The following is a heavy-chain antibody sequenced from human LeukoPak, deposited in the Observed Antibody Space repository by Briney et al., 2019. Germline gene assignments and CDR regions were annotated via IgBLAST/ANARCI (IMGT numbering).Heavy chain of an antibody. D-gene: IGHD3-16*02. V-gene: IGHV1-18*01. J-gene: IGHJ3*02. CDR1: GYTFTSYG. Sequence: ASVKVSCKASGYTFTSYGINWVRQAPGQGLEWMGWISSYKGHTNYAENLQDRLTMTTDTSTGTAYMELRSLRSDDTAVYYCARALDDPDAFDIWGQGTMVTVSS. CDR2: ISSYKGHT. CDR3: ARALDDPDAFDI.